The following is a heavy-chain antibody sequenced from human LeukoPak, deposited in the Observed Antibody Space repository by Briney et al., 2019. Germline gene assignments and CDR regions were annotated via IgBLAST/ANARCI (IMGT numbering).Heavy chain of an antibody. J-gene: IGHJ1*01. D-gene: IGHD3-22*01. CDR3: ARRLYYDSIWYTE. CDR2: IYHSGRT. V-gene: IGHV4-39*01. Sequence: SETLSLTCAVSGDYISSSSYYWGWIRQSPGTGLEWIGDIYHSGRTYYNPSLKSRVAISIDTSKNQFSLRWTSMTAADTAVINSARRLYYDSIWYTEWGRGTLVTVSS. CDR1: GDYISSSSYY.